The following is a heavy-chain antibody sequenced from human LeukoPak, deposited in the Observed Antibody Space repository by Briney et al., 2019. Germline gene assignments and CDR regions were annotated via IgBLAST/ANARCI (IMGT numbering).Heavy chain of an antibody. CDR3: ARPYYYDSRIDP. V-gene: IGHV4-30-4*01. D-gene: IGHD3-22*01. CDR2: MYYSGST. J-gene: IGHJ5*02. Sequence: SETLSLTCTVSGVSISSGDYYWSWIRQPPGKGLEWIGYMYYSGSTYYNPFLKSRVTISADTSKNQFSLKLSSVTAADTAVYYCARPYYYDSRIDPWGQGTLVTVSS. CDR1: GVSISSGDYY.